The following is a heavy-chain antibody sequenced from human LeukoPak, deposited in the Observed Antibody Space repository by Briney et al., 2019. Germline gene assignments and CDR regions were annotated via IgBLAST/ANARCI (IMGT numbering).Heavy chain of an antibody. V-gene: IGHV1-69*13. CDR3: ARDGGNYFDY. D-gene: IGHD4-23*01. CDR2: IIPIFGTA. CDR1: GYTFTSYA. J-gene: IGHJ4*02. Sequence: SVKVSCKASGYTFTSYAITRVRQAPGQGLEWMGGIIPIFGTANYAQKFQGRVTITADESTSTAYMELSSLRSEDTAVYYCARDGGNYFDYWGQGTLVSVSS.